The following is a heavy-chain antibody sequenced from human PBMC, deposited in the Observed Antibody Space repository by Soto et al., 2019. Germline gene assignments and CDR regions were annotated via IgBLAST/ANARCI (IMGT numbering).Heavy chain of an antibody. CDR1: GYTFTNHG. CDR2: ISGHNGNT. CDR3: ARDLYPLAYYVVY. J-gene: IGHJ4*02. Sequence: QVQLVQSGAELKKPGASVKVSCKASGYTFTNHGISWVRQAPGQGLEWLGWISGHNGNTKYAQRLQGRVTMTTDTSTSTAYMELRSLKSDDTAVYYCARDLYPLAYYVVYWGQGTLVTVSS. V-gene: IGHV1-18*01.